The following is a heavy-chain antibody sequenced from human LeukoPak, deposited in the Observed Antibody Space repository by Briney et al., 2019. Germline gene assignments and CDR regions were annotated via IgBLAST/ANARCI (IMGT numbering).Heavy chain of an antibody. CDR3: ARGIVGATSPGY. V-gene: IGHV3-21*01. Sequence: GSLRLSCAASGFTFSSYSMNWVRQAPGKGLEWVSSISSSSSYIYYADSVKGRFTISRDNAKNPLYLQMNSLRAEDTAVYYCARGIVGATSPGYWGQGTLVTVSS. J-gene: IGHJ4*02. CDR1: GFTFSSYS. D-gene: IGHD1-26*01. CDR2: ISSSSSYI.